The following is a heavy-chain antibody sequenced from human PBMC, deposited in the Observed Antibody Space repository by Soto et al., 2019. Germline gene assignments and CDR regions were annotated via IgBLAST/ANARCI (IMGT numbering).Heavy chain of an antibody. CDR2: ISSSSSYI. J-gene: IGHJ4*02. Sequence: PGGSLRLSCAASGFTFSSYSMNWVRQAPGKGLEWVSSISSSSSYIYYADSVKGRFTISRDNAKNSLYLQMNSLRAEDTAVYYCARETTPTTVTPDYWGQGTLVTVSS. CDR1: GFTFSSYS. CDR3: ARETTPTTVTPDY. D-gene: IGHD4-4*01. V-gene: IGHV3-21*01.